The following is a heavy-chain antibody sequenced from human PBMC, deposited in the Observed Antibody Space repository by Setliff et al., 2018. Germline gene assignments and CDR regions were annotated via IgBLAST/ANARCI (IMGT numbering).Heavy chain of an antibody. J-gene: IGHJ6*03. CDR3: ASDPSYASSLYYYLEV. V-gene: IGHV3-48*01. D-gene: IGHD6-13*01. CDR2: ISASSANI. CDR1: GFTFSRYA. Sequence: GGSLRLSCAASGFTFSRYAMNWVRQTPGKGLEWVSHISASSANIQYADSVRGRFTVSRDNARNSLYLQMNSLRGDDAAVYYCASDPSYASSLYYYLEVWGKGTTVTVSS.